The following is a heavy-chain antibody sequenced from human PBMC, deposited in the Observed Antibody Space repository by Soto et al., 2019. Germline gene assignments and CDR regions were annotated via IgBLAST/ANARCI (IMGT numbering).Heavy chain of an antibody. D-gene: IGHD2-15*01. V-gene: IGHV4-4*02. J-gene: IGHJ4*02. Sequence: SETLSLTCAVSGGSISSSNWWSWVRQPPGKGLEWIGEIYHSGSTNYNPSLKSRVTISVDKSKNQFSLKLSSVTAADTAVYYCAGGLGYCSGGSCHRDYWGQGTLVTVSS. CDR2: IYHSGST. CDR1: GGSISSSNW. CDR3: AGGLGYCSGGSCHRDY.